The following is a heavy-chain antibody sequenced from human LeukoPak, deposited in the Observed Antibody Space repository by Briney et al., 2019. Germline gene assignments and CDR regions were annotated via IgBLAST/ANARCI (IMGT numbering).Heavy chain of an antibody. CDR1: GGSISSYY. D-gene: IGHD6-13*01. V-gene: IGHV4-59*01. Sequence: PSETLSLTCTVSGGSISSYYWSWIRQPPGKGLEWIGYIYYSGSTNYNPSLKSRVTISVDTSKNQFSLKLSSVTAADTAVYYCARPGRVDGSSWYPEYFQHWGQGTLVTVSS. CDR2: IYYSGST. J-gene: IGHJ1*01. CDR3: ARPGRVDGSSWYPEYFQH.